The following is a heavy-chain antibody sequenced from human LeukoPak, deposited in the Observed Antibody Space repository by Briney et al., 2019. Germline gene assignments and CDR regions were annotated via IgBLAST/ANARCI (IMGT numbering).Heavy chain of an antibody. Sequence: GGTLRLSCVASGFTFSSHGMNWVRQAPGKGLEWVSGIIPSGHTTYYADSVRGRFTISRDNSRNTVYLQMNSLRAEDTAVYYCARGSSTESYSAEYFEHWGQGTLVTVSS. CDR3: ARGSSTESYSAEYFEH. J-gene: IGHJ1*01. CDR2: IIPSGHTT. CDR1: GFTFSSHG. D-gene: IGHD2-21*01. V-gene: IGHV3-23*01.